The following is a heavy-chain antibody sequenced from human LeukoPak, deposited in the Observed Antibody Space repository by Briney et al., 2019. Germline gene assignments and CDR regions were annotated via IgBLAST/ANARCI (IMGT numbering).Heavy chain of an antibody. Sequence: GGSLRLSCAASGFTFSSYSMNWVRQAPGKGLEWVSSISSSSSYIYYADSVKGRFTISRDNAKNSLYLQMNSLRAEDTAVYYCARSGYCSGGSCYYFDYWGQGTLVTVSS. D-gene: IGHD2-15*01. CDR1: GFTFSSYS. CDR3: ARSGYCSGGSCYYFDY. J-gene: IGHJ4*02. V-gene: IGHV3-21*01. CDR2: ISSSSSYI.